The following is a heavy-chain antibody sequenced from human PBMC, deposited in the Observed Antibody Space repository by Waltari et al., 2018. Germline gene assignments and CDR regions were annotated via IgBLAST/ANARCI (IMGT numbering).Heavy chain of an antibody. CDR2: IWYDGSIK. J-gene: IGHJ4*02. CDR3: ARGPKQQTSVGY. D-gene: IGHD6-13*01. V-gene: IGHV3-33*08. CDR1: GFTFSSQG. Sequence: QVQLVESGGGVVQPGKSLRLSCAASGFTFSSQGMHWVRQAPGKGLEWVAIIWYDGSIKLYAESVKGRFAISRDNSKSTVYLQMNSLRVEDTAVYYCARGPKQQTSVGYWGQGTLVTVSS.